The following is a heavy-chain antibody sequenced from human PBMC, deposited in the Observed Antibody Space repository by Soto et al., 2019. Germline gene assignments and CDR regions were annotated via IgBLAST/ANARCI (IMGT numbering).Heavy chain of an antibody. Sequence: GGSLRLSCAASGFTFSSYGMHWVRQAPGKGLEWVAVISYDGSNKYYADSVKGRFTISRDNSKNTLYLQMNSLRAEDTAVYYCAKDRATVVTGFDYWGQGTLVTVSS. J-gene: IGHJ4*02. D-gene: IGHD4-17*01. CDR2: ISYDGSNK. V-gene: IGHV3-30*18. CDR1: GFTFSSYG. CDR3: AKDRATVVTGFDY.